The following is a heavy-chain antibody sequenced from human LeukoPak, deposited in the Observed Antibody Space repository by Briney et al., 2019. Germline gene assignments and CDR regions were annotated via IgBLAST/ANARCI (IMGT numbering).Heavy chain of an antibody. Sequence: RGSLRLTCAASGFTFSSYWMHWVRQAPGKGLVWVSRINSHGSSTSYADSVKGRFTISRDNAENTLYLQMNSLRAEDTAVYYCARLAAATTFRIYYYYYMDVWGKGTPLTVSS. CDR2: INSHGSST. J-gene: IGHJ6*03. CDR3: ARLAAATTFRIYYYYYMDV. V-gene: IGHV3-74*01. CDR1: GFTFSSYW. D-gene: IGHD6-13*01.